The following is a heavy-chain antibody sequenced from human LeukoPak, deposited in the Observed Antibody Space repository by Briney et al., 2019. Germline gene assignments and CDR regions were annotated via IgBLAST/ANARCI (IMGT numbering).Heavy chain of an antibody. CDR3: ARVYCSGGSCYSAPHY. CDR2: MNPDSGDT. J-gene: IGHJ4*02. V-gene: IGHV1-8*01. CDR1: GYTFTSYS. Sequence: ASVKVSCKAFGYTFTSYSINWVRQAIGQGLEWMGWMNPDSGDTGYAQKFQGRVTMTRDTSITTAYMELSSLRSEDTAVYYCARVYCSGGSCYSAPHYWGQGTLDTVSS. D-gene: IGHD2-15*01.